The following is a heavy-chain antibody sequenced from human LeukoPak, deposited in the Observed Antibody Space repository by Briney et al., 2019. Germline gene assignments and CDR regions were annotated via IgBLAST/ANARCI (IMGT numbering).Heavy chain of an antibody. V-gene: IGHV3-33*01. CDR1: GFTFNNYG. CDR2: IWYDGTDK. J-gene: IGHJ6*02. Sequence: GGSLRLSCVASGFTFNNYGMHWVRQAPGKGLEWVAVIWYDGTDKYYGDSVKGRFTISRDDSKSTLYLQMNSLRAEDTALYYCARDRNLHSNSNYYYGMDVWGQGTTVTVSS. D-gene: IGHD6-13*01. CDR3: ARDRNLHSNSNYYYGMDV.